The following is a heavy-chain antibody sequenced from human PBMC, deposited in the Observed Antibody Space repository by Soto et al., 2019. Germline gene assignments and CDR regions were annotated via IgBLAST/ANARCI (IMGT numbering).Heavy chain of an antibody. D-gene: IGHD2-21*02. Sequence: PGGSLRLSCEVSGFTFSMYSMSWVRQSPGKGLEWVAKIPQDGVDGHYADSVKGRFIISRDNGKNSLHLQLNNLRAEDTAVYCCARDHLILPAHDFFYGSDVWGRGATVTVSS. J-gene: IGHJ6*02. CDR3: ARDHLILPAHDFFYGSDV. CDR1: GFTFSMYS. V-gene: IGHV3-7*03. CDR2: IPQDGVDG.